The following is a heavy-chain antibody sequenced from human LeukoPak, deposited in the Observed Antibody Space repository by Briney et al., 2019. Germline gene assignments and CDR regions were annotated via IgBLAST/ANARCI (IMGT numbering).Heavy chain of an antibody. J-gene: IGHJ4*02. V-gene: IGHV6-1*01. CDR3: ASDGGTSGWHTFDY. Sequence: SQTLSVTCAISGDSVSSNNGAWNWIRQSPSRGLEWLGRTYYRSKWYSDYAASVQGRITINTDTSKNPFSLQLYSVTPEDTAVYYCASDGGTSGWHTFDYWGQGTLVTVSS. CDR2: TYYRSKWYS. CDR1: GDSVSSNNGA. D-gene: IGHD6-19*01.